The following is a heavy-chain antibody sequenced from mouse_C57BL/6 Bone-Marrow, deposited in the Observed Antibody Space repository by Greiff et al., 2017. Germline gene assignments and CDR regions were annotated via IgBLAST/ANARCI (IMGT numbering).Heavy chain of an antibody. V-gene: IGHV1-7*01. D-gene: IGHD1-1*01. Sequence: VQGVESGAELAKPGASVKLSCKASGYTFTSYWMHWVKQRPGQGLEWIGYINPSSGYTKYNQKFKDKATLTADKSSSTAYMQLSSLTYEDSAVYYRARTLICGYYGSSGYFDYWGQGTTLTVSS. CDR1: GYTFTSYW. J-gene: IGHJ2*01. CDR2: INPSSGYT. CDR3: ARTLICGYYGSSGYFDY.